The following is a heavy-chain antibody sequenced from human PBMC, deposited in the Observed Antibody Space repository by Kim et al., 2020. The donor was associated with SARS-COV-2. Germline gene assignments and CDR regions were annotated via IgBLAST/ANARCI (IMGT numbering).Heavy chain of an antibody. V-gene: IGHV1-46*01. D-gene: IGHD3-22*01. J-gene: IGHJ4*02. CDR3: ARDVRGYDSSGYSNYYFDY. Sequence: GRVTMTRDTSTSTVYMELSSLRSEDTAVYYCARDVRGYDSSGYSNYYFDYWGQGTLVTVSS.